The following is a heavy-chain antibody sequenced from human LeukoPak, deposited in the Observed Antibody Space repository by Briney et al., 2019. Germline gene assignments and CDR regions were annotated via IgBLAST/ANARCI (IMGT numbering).Heavy chain of an antibody. J-gene: IGHJ4*02. CDR1: GFTFSSYN. CDR3: ARDPHGYNSYFDY. D-gene: IGHD5-24*01. V-gene: IGHV3-53*01. CDR2: IYTDGST. Sequence: PGGSLRLSCAASGFTFSSYNMNWVRQTPGKGLEWVSVIYTDGSTYYADSVKGRFTISRDISRNTVHLQMNSLRAGDTAVYYCARDPHGYNSYFDYWGQGTLVTVSS.